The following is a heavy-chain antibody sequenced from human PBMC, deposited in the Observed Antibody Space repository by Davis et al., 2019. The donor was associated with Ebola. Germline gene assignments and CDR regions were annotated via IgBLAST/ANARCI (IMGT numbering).Heavy chain of an antibody. J-gene: IGHJ4*02. D-gene: IGHD2-2*01. Sequence: GGSLRLSCKGSGYKFTSYWIGWVRQMPGKGLEWMGIIYPGDSDTRYSPSFQGQVTISADKSINTAYLQWSSLEASDTAMYYCARVPGGYSSSWFDYWGQGSVVSVSS. V-gene: IGHV5-51*01. CDR1: GYKFTSYW. CDR3: ARVPGGYSSSWFDY. CDR2: IYPGDSDT.